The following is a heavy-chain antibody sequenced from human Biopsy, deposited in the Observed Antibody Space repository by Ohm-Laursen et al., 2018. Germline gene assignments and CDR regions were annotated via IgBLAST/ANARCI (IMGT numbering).Heavy chain of an antibody. CDR2: INHSGRT. J-gene: IGHJ6*02. V-gene: IGHV4-34*01. CDR1: GKTISNYY. Sequence: SETLSLTCAVYGKTISNYYWSWIRQPPGKGLEWIGEINHSGRTNYNPSLKSRVTISVDTSKNHFSMRLSSVTAADTAVYYCARHVDYYGAYYYCGLDVWGQGTTVTVSS. CDR3: ARHVDYYGAYYYCGLDV. D-gene: IGHD3-10*01.